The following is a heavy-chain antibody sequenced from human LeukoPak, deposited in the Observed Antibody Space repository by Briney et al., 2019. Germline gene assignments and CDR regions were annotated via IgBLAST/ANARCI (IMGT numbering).Heavy chain of an antibody. D-gene: IGHD2-2*01. J-gene: IGHJ5*02. CDR3: AKATWQYPVS. V-gene: IGHV3-30*18. CDR1: GFTFSSYG. Sequence: GRSLRLSCAASGFTFSSYGMHWVRQAPGKGLEWVAVISYDGSNKYYADSVKGRFTISRDNSNNTLYLQMNSLRAEDTAVYYCAKATWQYPVSWGQGTLVTVSS. CDR2: ISYDGSNK.